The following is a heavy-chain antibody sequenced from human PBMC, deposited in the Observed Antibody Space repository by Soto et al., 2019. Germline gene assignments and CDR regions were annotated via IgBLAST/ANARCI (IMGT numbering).Heavy chain of an antibody. D-gene: IGHD4-17*01. V-gene: IGHV3-13*01. CDR3: TRRTKGMTIYY. CDR2: IGTSGDT. J-gene: IGHJ4*02. CDR1: GFSFSNYD. Sequence: EVQLVESGGDLVQPGGSLRLSCVASGFSFSNYDMHWVRQATGKGLDWVAAIGTSGDTYYPDSVKGRFTISREDAKNSLYLQMNSLRDGDTAMYYCTRRTKGMTIYYWGQGTLVTVSS.